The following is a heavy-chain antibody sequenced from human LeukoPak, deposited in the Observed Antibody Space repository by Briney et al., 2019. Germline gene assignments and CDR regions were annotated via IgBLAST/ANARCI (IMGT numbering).Heavy chain of an antibody. CDR2: DTSSTTST. CDR1: GFSISHYA. Sequence: GGSLRLSCAASGFSISHYAMSWVRQAPGKGLEWVSADTSSTTSTYYANSVRGRFTNSRDNSMNTLYLQMNSLRADDTAVYYCSKAPLGACAGAVCYYLDVWGEGTTVIVSS. V-gene: IGHV3-23*01. J-gene: IGHJ6*03. CDR3: SKAPLGACAGAVCYYLDV. D-gene: IGHD2-8*02.